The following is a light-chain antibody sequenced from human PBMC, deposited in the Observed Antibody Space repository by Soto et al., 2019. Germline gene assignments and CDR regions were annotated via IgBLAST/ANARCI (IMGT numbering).Light chain of an antibody. Sequence: EIVLTQSPATLSLSPGERATLSCRASQSVSSYLALYQQKPGQAPRLLIYDASNRATGIPARFSGSGSGTDFTLTISSLEPADFAVYYCQQRSNWPPITFGQGTRLEI. CDR2: DAS. CDR3: QQRSNWPPIT. J-gene: IGKJ5*01. CDR1: QSVSSY. V-gene: IGKV3-11*01.